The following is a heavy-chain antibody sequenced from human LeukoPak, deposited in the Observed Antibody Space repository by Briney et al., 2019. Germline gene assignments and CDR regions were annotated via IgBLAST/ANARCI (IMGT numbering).Heavy chain of an antibody. V-gene: IGHV3-21*01. Sequence: PGGSLRLSCAASGFTFSSYSMNWVRQAPGKGLEGVSSISSSSSYIYYADSVKGRFTISRDSAKNSLYLQMNSLRAEDTAVYYCAREGIAAAGEFDYWGQGTLVTVSS. CDR1: GFTFSSYS. CDR2: ISSSSSYI. J-gene: IGHJ4*02. CDR3: AREGIAAAGEFDY. D-gene: IGHD6-13*01.